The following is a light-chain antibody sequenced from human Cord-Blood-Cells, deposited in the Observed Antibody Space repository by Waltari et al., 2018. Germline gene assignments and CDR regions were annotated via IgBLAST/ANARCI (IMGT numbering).Light chain of an antibody. J-gene: IGKJ1*01. CDR1: RSGSSSY. Sequence: EMVLRKSPGPLPLSPGERATLAGRASRSGSSSYLAWYHQKPGQAPRLLIYGSSIRATGIPDRLSGSGSGTDFTLTSSRLEPEDVAVYYCQQYGSSPWTFGQGTKVEIK. CDR2: GSS. V-gene: IGKV3-20*01. CDR3: QQYGSSPWT.